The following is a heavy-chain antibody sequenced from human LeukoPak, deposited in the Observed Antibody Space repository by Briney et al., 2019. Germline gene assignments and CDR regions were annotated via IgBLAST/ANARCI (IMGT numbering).Heavy chain of an antibody. CDR3: ARGYRYDFWSGYYLPNY. CDR2: IIPIFGTA. CDR1: GGTFSSYA. D-gene: IGHD3-3*01. Sequence: GASVKVSCKASGGTFSSYAISWVRQAPGQGLEWMGGIIPIFGTANYAQKFQGRVTITADESTSTAYMELSSLRSEDTAVYYCARGYRYDFWSGYYLPNYWGRGTLVTVSS. J-gene: IGHJ4*02. V-gene: IGHV1-69*13.